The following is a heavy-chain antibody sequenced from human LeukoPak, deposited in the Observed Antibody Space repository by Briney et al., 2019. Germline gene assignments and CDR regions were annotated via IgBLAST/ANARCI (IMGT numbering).Heavy chain of an antibody. D-gene: IGHD2-15*01. Sequence: GASVKVSCKGSGYTFTNYAIHWVRQAPGQSLEWLGWINPGNGDTEYSQDFQGRVTINTDTSAATAYVELNSLTSEDTAVYYCARDRWHCRVNCDSVYYFALDVWGQGTTVTVSS. V-gene: IGHV1-3*01. CDR2: INPGNGDT. CDR3: ARDRWHCRVNCDSVYYFALDV. J-gene: IGHJ6*02. CDR1: GYTFTNYA.